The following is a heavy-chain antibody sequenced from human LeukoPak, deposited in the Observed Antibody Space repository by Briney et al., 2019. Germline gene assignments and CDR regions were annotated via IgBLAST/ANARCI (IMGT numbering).Heavy chain of an antibody. CDR3: ARSSGTGTFSY. J-gene: IGHJ4*02. CDR1: GDSLSRSTYY. Sequence: SETLSLTCTVSGDSLSRSTYYWAWFRQPPGRGLEWIGSVYYGRRPYFNPSLESRATISVDTSKNHFSLKMSSVTAADTAVYYCARSSGTGTFSYWGQGTLVTVSS. V-gene: IGHV4-39*02. D-gene: IGHD6-25*01. CDR2: VYYGRRP.